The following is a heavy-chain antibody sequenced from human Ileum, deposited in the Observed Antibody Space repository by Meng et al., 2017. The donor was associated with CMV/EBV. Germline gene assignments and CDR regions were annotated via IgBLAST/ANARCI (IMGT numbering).Heavy chain of an antibody. D-gene: IGHD4-11*01. V-gene: IGHV3-43*01. CDR3: AKARREGYSNYLYYFDY. CDR2: ISWDGGST. Sequence: GGSLRLSCEASGFTFDDYTMHWVRQAPGKGLEWVSLISWDGGSTYYADSVKGRFTISRDNSKNSLYLQMNSLRTEDTALYYCAKARREGYSNYLYYFDYWGQGTLVTVSS. CDR1: GFTFDDYT. J-gene: IGHJ4*02.